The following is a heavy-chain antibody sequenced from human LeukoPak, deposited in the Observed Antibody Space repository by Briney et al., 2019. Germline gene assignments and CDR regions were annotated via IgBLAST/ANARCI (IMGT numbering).Heavy chain of an antibody. Sequence: GGSLRLSCAASGFTFSSFEMNWVRQAPGKGLEWLSYITSSGSITHYADSVEGRFTISRDNAKNSLYLQMNSLRAEDTAVYYCARDGTPIHSDGWVYMDVWGKGTTVTISS. CDR3: ARDGTPIHSDGWVYMDV. J-gene: IGHJ6*03. V-gene: IGHV3-48*03. D-gene: IGHD6-25*01. CDR1: GFTFSSFE. CDR2: ITSSGSIT.